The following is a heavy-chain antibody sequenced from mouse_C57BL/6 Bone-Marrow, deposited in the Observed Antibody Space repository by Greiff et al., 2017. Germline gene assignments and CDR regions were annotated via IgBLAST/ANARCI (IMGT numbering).Heavy chain of an antibody. V-gene: IGHV1-80*01. CDR2: IYPGDGDT. CDR1: GYAFSSYW. J-gene: IGHJ1*03. D-gene: IGHD1-1*01. CDR3: ARDGEDYYGNYWYFDV. Sequence: VKLVESGAELVKPGASVKISCKASGYAFSSYWMNWVKQRPGKGLEWIGQIYPGDGDTNYNGKFKGKATLTADKSSSTAYMQLSSLTSEDSAVYFCARDGEDYYGNYWYFDVWGTGTTVTVSS.